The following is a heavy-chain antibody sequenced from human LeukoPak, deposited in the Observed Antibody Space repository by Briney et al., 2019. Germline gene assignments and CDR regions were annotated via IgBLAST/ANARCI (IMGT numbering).Heavy chain of an antibody. J-gene: IGHJ3*02. CDR1: EFSVGSNY. D-gene: IGHD3-10*01. CDR2: IYSGGST. V-gene: IGHV3-66*01. CDR3: ARCVVRGVIFAFDI. Sequence: GGSLRLSCAASEFSVGSNYMTWVRQAPGKGLEWVSLIYSGGSTYFADSVKGRFTISRDNSKNTLYLQMSSLRAEDTAVYFCARCVVRGVIFAFDIWGQGTMVTVSS.